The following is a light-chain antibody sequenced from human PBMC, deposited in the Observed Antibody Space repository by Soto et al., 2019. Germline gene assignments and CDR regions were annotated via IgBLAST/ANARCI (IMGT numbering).Light chain of an antibody. J-gene: IGKJ1*01. CDR3: QQSYTTTVT. CDR1: QNIRGS. CDR2: GAS. V-gene: IGKV1-39*01. Sequence: DIQMTQSPSSLYASVGDRVTMTCRASQNIRGSLNWYQQKPGQAPKLWIYGASILQSGVPSRFSGTDSGTDFTLSISSLQPEDFATYYCQQSYTTTVTFGQGTKVEIK.